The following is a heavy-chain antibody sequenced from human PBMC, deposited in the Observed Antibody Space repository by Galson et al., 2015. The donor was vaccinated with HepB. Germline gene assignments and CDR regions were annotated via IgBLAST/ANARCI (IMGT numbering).Heavy chain of an antibody. CDR2: ISSSSSTI. CDR3: AREALYCGGDCYPIPALVY. J-gene: IGHJ4*02. Sequence: SLRLSCAASGFTFSSYSMNWVRQAPGKGLEWVSYISSSSSTIYYADSVKGRFTISRDNAKNSLYLQMNSLRDEDTAVYYCAREALYCGGDCYPIPALVYWGQGTLVTVSS. CDR1: GFTFSSYS. V-gene: IGHV3-48*02. D-gene: IGHD2-21*02.